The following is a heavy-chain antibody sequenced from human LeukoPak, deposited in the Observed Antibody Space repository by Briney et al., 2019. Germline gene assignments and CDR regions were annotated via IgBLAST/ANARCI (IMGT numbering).Heavy chain of an antibody. J-gene: IGHJ6*03. CDR1: GGTFSSYA. V-gene: IGHV1-69*05. CDR3: ASMEAVAGYYYYYYMDV. Sequence: SAKVSCKASGGTFSSYAISWVRQAPGQGLEWMGGIIPIFGTANYAQKFQGRVTITTDESTSTAYMELSSLRSEDTAVYHCASMEAVAGYYYYYYMDVWGKGTTVTVSS. CDR2: IIPIFGTA. D-gene: IGHD6-19*01.